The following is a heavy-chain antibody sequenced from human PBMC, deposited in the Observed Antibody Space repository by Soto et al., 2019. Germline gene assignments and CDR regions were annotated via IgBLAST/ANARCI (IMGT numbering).Heavy chain of an antibody. CDR3: ARDQYVTQTYYYDSSGYYCQLDH. V-gene: IGHV1-2*02. CDR1: GYTFTCYY. J-gene: IGHJ5*02. Sequence: ASLKVSCKASGYTFTCYYMHWLLQAPGQVLWWIGWINPNSGGTNYTQKWKGRVTMTRDTSISTAYRGLSRLVSDDRVVYYCARDQYVTQTYYYDSSGYYCQLDHWGPGTLVTVSS. CDR2: INPNSGGT. D-gene: IGHD3-22*01.